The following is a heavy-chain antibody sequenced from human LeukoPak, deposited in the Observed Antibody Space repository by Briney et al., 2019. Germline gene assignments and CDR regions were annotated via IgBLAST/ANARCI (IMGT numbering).Heavy chain of an antibody. J-gene: IGHJ4*02. V-gene: IGHV1-2*02. Sequence: GASVKVSCKASGYTFTGYYMHWVRQAPGQGLEWMGWINPNSGGTNYAQKFQGRVTMTRDTSISTAYMELSRLRSDDTAVYYCVRDRCTNGVCLHLDYWGQGTLVTVSS. CDR2: INPNSGGT. CDR3: VRDRCTNGVCLHLDY. D-gene: IGHD2-8*01. CDR1: GYTFTGYY.